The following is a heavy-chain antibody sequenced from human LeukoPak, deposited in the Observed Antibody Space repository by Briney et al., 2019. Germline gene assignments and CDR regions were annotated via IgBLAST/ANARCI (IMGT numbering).Heavy chain of an antibody. CDR1: GGTFSSYA. Sequence: GASVKVSCKASGGTFSSYAISWVRQAPGQRLEWMGGIIPIFGTANYAQKFQGRVTITTDESTSTAYMELSSLRSEDTAVYYCARSKVWAYDILTGYSIPDYWGQGTLVTVSS. CDR3: ARSKVWAYDILTGYSIPDY. CDR2: IIPIFGTA. J-gene: IGHJ4*02. V-gene: IGHV1-69*05. D-gene: IGHD3-9*01.